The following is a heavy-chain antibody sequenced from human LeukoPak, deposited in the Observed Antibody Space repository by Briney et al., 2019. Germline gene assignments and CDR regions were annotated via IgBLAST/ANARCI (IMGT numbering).Heavy chain of an antibody. CDR3: AREMRVGAFTGLDY. V-gene: IGHV3-48*04. CDR2: ISSSGSTI. J-gene: IGHJ4*02. D-gene: IGHD1-26*01. CDR1: GFTFSNYW. Sequence: PGGSLRLSCAASGFTFSNYWMSWVRQAPGKGLEWVSYISSSGSTIYYADSVKGRFTISRDNAKNSLYLQMNSLRAEDTAVYYCAREMRVGAFTGLDYWGQGTLVTVSS.